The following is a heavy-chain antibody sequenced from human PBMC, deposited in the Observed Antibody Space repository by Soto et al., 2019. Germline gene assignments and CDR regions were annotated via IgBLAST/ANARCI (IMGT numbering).Heavy chain of an antibody. CDR1: GFTFSSYG. CDR3: ARGYDDILTGYYYDY. V-gene: IGHV3-33*01. J-gene: IGHJ4*02. CDR2: IWYDGSNK. D-gene: IGHD3-9*01. Sequence: PGGSLRLSCAASGFTFSSYGMHWVRQAPGKGLEWVAVIWYDGSNKYYADSVKGRFTISRDNSKNTLYLQMNSLRAEDTAVYYCARGYDDILTGYYYDYWGQGTLVTVSS.